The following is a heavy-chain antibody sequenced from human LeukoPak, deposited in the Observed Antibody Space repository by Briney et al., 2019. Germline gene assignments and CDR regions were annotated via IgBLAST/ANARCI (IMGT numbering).Heavy chain of an antibody. CDR2: ISSSSSYI. Sequence: GGSLRLSCAASGFTFSSYSMNWVRQAPGKGLEWVSSISSSSSYIYYADSVKGRFTISRDNSKNTLYLQMNSLRAEDTAVYYCAKVREVVTAYDAFDIWGQGTMVTVS. D-gene: IGHD2-21*02. V-gene: IGHV3-21*04. CDR3: AKVREVVTAYDAFDI. CDR1: GFTFSSYS. J-gene: IGHJ3*02.